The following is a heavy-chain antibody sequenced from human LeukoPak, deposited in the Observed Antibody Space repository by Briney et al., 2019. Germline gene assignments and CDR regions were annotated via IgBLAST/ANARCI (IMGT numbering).Heavy chain of an antibody. D-gene: IGHD2-2*01. CDR3: ASAYCSSTSCPPLKFDY. J-gene: IGHJ4*02. V-gene: IGHV4-30-4*01. CDR1: GGSISSGDYY. Sequence: PSETLSLTCTVSGGSISSGDYYWSWIRQPPGKGLEWIGYIYYSGSTYYNPSLKGRVTISVDTSKNQFSLKLSSVTAADTAVYYCASAYCSSTSCPPLKFDYWGQGTLVTVSS. CDR2: IYYSGST.